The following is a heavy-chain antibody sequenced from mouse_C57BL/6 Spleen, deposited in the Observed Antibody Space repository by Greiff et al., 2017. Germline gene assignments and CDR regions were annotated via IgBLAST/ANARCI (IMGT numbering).Heavy chain of an antibody. J-gene: IGHJ4*01. CDR2: IDPENGDT. CDR1: GFNIKDDY. D-gene: IGHD2-1*01. Sequence: VQLQQSGAELVRPGASVKLSCTASGFNIKDDYMHWVKQRPEQGLEWIGWIDPENGDTEYASKFQGKATITADTSSNTAYLQLSSLTSEDTAVYYCTSYGNYAMGYWGQGTSVTVSS. CDR3: TSYGNYAMGY. V-gene: IGHV14-4*01.